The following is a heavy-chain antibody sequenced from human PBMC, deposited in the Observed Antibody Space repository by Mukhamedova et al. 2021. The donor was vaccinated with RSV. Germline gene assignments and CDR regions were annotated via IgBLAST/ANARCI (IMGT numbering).Heavy chain of an antibody. J-gene: IGHJ4*02. V-gene: IGHV4-30-4*01. CDR3: ARVRFGHPLDY. Sequence: QPPGKGLEWIGYIYYSGSTYYNPSLKSRVTISVDTSKNQFSLKLSSVTAADTAVYYCARVRFGHPLDYWGQGTLVTVSS. D-gene: IGHD3-3*01. CDR2: IYYSGST.